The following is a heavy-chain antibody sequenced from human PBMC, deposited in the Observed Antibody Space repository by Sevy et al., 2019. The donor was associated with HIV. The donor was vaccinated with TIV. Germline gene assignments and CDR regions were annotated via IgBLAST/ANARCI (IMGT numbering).Heavy chain of an antibody. J-gene: IGHJ4*02. CDR1: GFTFSSSA. V-gene: IGHV3-23*01. Sequence: GGSQRLSCAASGFTFSSSAMSWVRQAPGKGLAWVSVISDSGGTTYYADSVKGRFTISRDNSKNTVYLQMNSLRVEDAAVYYCAKPVSYGDYGGLVHWGQGTLVTVSS. CDR2: ISDSGGTT. D-gene: IGHD4-17*01. CDR3: AKPVSYGDYGGLVH.